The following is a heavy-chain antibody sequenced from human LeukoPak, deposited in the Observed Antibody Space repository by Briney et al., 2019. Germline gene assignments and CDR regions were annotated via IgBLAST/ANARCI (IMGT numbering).Heavy chain of an antibody. Sequence: GGSLRLSCAASGFTFSSYGMHWVRQAPGKGLEWVAVIWYDGSNKYYADSVKGRFTISRDNSKNTLYLQMNSLRAEDTAVYYCAKTRHVVVIEDAFDIWGQGTMVTVSS. CDR1: GFTFSSYG. CDR3: AKTRHVVVIEDAFDI. V-gene: IGHV3-33*06. J-gene: IGHJ3*02. D-gene: IGHD3-22*01. CDR2: IWYDGSNK.